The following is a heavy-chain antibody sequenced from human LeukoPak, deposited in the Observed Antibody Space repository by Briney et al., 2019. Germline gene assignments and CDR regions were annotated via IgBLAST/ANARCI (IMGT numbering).Heavy chain of an antibody. D-gene: IGHD6-13*01. CDR2: ISGSGGST. Sequence: GGSLRLSCAASGFAFSSCAMSWVRQAPGKGLEWVSAISGSGGSTYYADSVKGRFTISRDNSKNTLYLQMNSLRAEDTAVYYCAKGFSSSWLDYWGQGTLVTVSS. CDR3: AKGFSSSWLDY. CDR1: GFAFSSCA. V-gene: IGHV3-23*01. J-gene: IGHJ4*02.